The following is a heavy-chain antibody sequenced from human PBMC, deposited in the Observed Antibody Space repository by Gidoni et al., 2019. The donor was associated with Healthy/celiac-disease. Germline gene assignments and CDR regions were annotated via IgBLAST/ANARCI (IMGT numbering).Heavy chain of an antibody. CDR2: ITPIFGTA. CDR3: ARGHLQLHHYYYYGMDV. CDR1: GGTFSSYA. Sequence: QVQLVQSGAEVKKPGSSVKVSCKASGGTFSSYAISWVRQAPGQGLEWMGGITPIFGTANYAQKFQGRVTITADKSTSTAYMELSSLRSEDTAVYYCARGHLQLHHYYYYGMDVWGQGTTVTVSS. J-gene: IGHJ6*02. D-gene: IGHD2-2*01. V-gene: IGHV1-69*06.